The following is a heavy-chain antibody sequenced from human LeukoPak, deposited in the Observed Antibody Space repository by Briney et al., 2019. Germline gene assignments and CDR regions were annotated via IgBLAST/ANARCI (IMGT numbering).Heavy chain of an antibody. J-gene: IGHJ4*02. Sequence: PGGSLRLSCAASGFTFSGYWMTWLRQAPGKGPEWVANIDEDGSAKYYLGSVKGRFTISRDNAENSLYLQMNSLRAEDTAVYYCAKDQDSYGYPDYWGQGTLVTVSS. CDR1: GFTFSGYW. CDR2: IDEDGSAK. CDR3: AKDQDSYGYPDY. V-gene: IGHV3-7*01. D-gene: IGHD5-18*01.